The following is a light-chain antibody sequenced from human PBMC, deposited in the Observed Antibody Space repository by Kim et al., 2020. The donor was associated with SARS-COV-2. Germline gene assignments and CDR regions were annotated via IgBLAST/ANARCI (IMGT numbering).Light chain of an antibody. CDR1: SLRHYY. Sequence: ALGQAVRITCLGDSLRHYYASWYQRKPGQAPILVLYGNNSRPSGIPDRFSGSNSGSTASLTIAGAQAEDEADYYCASRDSSGFHLVFGGGTQLTVL. CDR2: GNN. V-gene: IGLV3-19*01. J-gene: IGLJ3*02. CDR3: ASRDSSGFHLV.